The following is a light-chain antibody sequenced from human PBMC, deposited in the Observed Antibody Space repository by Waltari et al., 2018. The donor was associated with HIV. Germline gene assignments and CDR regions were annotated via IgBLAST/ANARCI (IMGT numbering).Light chain of an antibody. CDR2: GNI. Sequence: QPVLTQPPSASGAPGQRVIISCSGSSSNIGRHAVSWYQHLPGATPTLLIFGNIQRPSGVPDLFSGSKSATSASLAIRCLRSVDEADYSCVAWDDSLDGPVFGGGTKLTVL. J-gene: IGLJ2*01. V-gene: IGLV1-44*01. CDR3: VAWDDSLDGPV. CDR1: SSNIGRHA.